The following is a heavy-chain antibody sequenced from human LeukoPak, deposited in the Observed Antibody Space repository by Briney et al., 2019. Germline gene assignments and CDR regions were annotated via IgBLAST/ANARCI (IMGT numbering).Heavy chain of an antibody. CDR2: IYYSGKT. CDR1: GGSIITTNYY. CDR3: AREDTAMGWGSY. V-gene: IGHV4-39*07. J-gene: IGHJ4*02. D-gene: IGHD5-18*01. Sequence: SETLSLTCTVSGGSIITTNYYWGWIRQPPGKGLEWIGSIYYSGKTYYKPSLKSRVTISVDTSKNQFSLKLSSVTAADTAVYYCAREDTAMGWGSYWGQGTLVTVSS.